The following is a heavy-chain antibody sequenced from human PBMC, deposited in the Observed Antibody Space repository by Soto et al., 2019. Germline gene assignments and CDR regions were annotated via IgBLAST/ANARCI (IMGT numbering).Heavy chain of an antibody. Sequence: SGPTLVNPKQTLILTCAFSGFSLSRKGMSVSWIRQPPGKALEFLALIDWEEEKFYSPSLRTRPTVSKDTSKSQVVLTLTNVDRVDTATYSCTRSTNWNYESYFDYWGQGTLVTVSS. CDR1: GFSLSRKGMS. CDR3: TRSTNWNYESYFDY. CDR2: IDWEEEK. V-gene: IGHV2-70*01. D-gene: IGHD1-7*01. J-gene: IGHJ4*02.